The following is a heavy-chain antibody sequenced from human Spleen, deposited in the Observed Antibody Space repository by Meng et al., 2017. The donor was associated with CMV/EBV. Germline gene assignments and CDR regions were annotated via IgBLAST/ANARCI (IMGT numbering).Heavy chain of an antibody. J-gene: IGHJ4*02. CDR2: INHSGST. V-gene: IGHV4-34*01. D-gene: IGHD3-22*01. CDR3: ARGGDSSGYYPNPFDY. Sequence: QVQLQQWGAGLLKPSETLSLTCAVYGGSFSGYYWSWIRQPPGKGLEWIGEINHSGSTNYNPSLKSRVTISVDTSKNQFSLKLSSVTAADTAVYYCARGGDSSGYYPNPFDYWGQGTLVTVSS. CDR1: GGSFSGYY.